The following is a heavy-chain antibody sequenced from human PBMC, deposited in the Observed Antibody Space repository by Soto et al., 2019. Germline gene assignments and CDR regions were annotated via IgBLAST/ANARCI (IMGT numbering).Heavy chain of an antibody. J-gene: IGHJ6*02. Sequence: LRLSCAASGFIFSDYSMNWVRQAPGKGLEWVSYITKTSGTKDYAASVKGRFTISRDNAKNSLYLQMNSLRDEDTAVYYCAREAGMDVWGQGTTVTVSS. CDR2: ITKTSGTK. CDR1: GFIFSDYS. V-gene: IGHV3-48*02. CDR3: AREAGMDV.